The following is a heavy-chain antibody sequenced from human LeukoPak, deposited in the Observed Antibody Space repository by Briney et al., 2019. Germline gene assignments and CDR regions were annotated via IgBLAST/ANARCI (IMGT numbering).Heavy chain of an antibody. V-gene: IGHV3-66*01. Sequence: GGSLRLSCAASGFIVNSNYMSWVRQAPGKGLEWVSIIYTGGSTYYADSVKGRSTISRDDSKNTLYLQMNSLRADDTAVYYCTRTWIQHTDYWGQGTLVTVSS. CDR1: GFIVNSNY. CDR3: TRTWIQHTDY. D-gene: IGHD5-18*01. J-gene: IGHJ4*02. CDR2: IYTGGST.